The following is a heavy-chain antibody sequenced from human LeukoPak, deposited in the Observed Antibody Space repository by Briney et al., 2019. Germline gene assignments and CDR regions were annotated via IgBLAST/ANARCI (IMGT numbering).Heavy chain of an antibody. CDR2: ISGGGDST. Sequence: QPGGSLRLSCVGSGFIFGKYAMTWVRQAPGKGLEWVSTISGGGDSTWNADSVKGRFTVSRDNSKNTLYLQMSSLSVEDTAVYYCAKRGSSETRWYPFDYWGQGTLVTVSS. D-gene: IGHD2-15*01. CDR1: GFIFGKYA. J-gene: IGHJ4*02. CDR3: AKRGSSETRWYPFDY. V-gene: IGHV3-23*01.